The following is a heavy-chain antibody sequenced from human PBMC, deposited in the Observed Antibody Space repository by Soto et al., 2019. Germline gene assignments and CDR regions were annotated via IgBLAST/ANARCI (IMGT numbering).Heavy chain of an antibody. CDR1: GGSISSGGYY. CDR2: XXXSXSX. J-gene: IGHJ4*02. V-gene: IGHV4-31*03. CDR3: ARDSPIAVAGTGY. D-gene: IGHD6-19*01. Sequence: PSETLSLTCTVSGGSISSGGYYWSWIRQHPAKGLEXIGYXXXSXSXXXNXXXXSRVTISVDTSKNQFSLKLSSVTAADTAVYYCARDSPIAVAGTGYWGQGTLVTVSS.